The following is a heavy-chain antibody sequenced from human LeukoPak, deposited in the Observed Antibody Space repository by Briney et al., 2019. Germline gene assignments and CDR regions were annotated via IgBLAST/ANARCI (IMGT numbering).Heavy chain of an antibody. CDR1: GGSISSSSYY. J-gene: IGHJ4*02. CDR2: IYYSGST. Sequence: SETLSLTCTVSGGSISSSSYYWGWIRQPPGKGLEWIGSIYYSGSTYYNPSLKSRVTTSVDTSKNQFSLKLSSVTAADTAVYYCARTIGIAARADYWGQGTLVTVSS. CDR3: ARTIGIAARADY. D-gene: IGHD6-6*01. V-gene: IGHV4-39*07.